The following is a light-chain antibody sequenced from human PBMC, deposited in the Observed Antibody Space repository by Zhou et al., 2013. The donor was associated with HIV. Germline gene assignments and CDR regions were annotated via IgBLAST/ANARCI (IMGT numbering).Light chain of an antibody. CDR2: GAS. J-gene: IGKJ2*01. V-gene: IGKV3-20*01. Sequence: EIVLTQSPGTLSLSPGERATLSCRASQSVSSSSLAWYQQKPGQAPRLLIFGASTRATGIPDRFSGSGSGTDFTLTISKLEPEDFAVYFCQQYGESPFTFGQGTKLEIK. CDR3: QQYGESPFT. CDR1: QSVSSSS.